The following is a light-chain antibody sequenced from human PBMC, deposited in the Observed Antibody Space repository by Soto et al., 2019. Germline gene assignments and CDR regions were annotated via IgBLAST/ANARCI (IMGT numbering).Light chain of an antibody. J-gene: IGKJ1*01. CDR2: DAS. CDR1: QDVSSK. V-gene: IGKV3D-15*01. CDR3: QQYNNWPTWT. Sequence: ELVVTQSPATLSVSPGERVTLSCRTSQDVSSKLAWYQQKAGQAPSLLIYDASTRATGTPARFSGSGSGTKFTLTISSLQSEDFASYDCQQYNNWPTWTFGQGTQVDNK.